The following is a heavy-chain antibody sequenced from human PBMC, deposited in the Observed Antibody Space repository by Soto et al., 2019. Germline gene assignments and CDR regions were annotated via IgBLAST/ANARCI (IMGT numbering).Heavy chain of an antibody. CDR2: IYYSGST. V-gene: IGHV4-31*03. D-gene: IGHD1-7*01. CDR3: ARDLITGTYYGMDG. Sequence: SETLSLTCTVSGCSISSGGYYWSWILHHPGKGLEWIGYIYYSGSTYYNPSLKSRVTISVDTSKNQFSLKLSSVTAADTAVYYWARDLITGTYYGMDGWGKGNKVTVDS. J-gene: IGHJ6*04. CDR1: GCSISSGGYY.